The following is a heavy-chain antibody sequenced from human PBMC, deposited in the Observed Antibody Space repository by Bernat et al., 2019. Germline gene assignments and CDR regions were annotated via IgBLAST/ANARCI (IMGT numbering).Heavy chain of an antibody. CDR2: ISYDGSNK. D-gene: IGHD5-18*01. CDR3: AREEDTAMVGDNWFDP. Sequence: QVQLVESGGGVVQPGRSLRLSCAASGFTFSSYAMNWVRQAPGKGLEWVAIISYDGSNKYYADSVKGRFTISRDNSKNTLYLQMNSLRAEDTAVYYCAREEDTAMVGDNWFDPWGQGTLVTVSS. J-gene: IGHJ5*02. CDR1: GFTFSSYA. V-gene: IGHV3-30-3*01.